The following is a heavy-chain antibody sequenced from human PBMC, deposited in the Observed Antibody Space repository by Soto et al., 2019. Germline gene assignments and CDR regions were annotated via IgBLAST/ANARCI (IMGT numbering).Heavy chain of an antibody. CDR1: GGSFSGYY. Sequence: ASETLSLTCAVYGGSFSGYYWSWIRQPPGKGLEWIGEINHSGSTNYNPSLKSRVTISVDTSKNQFSLKLSSVTAADTAVYYCARGGMTTVTTFDYWGQGTLVTVSS. V-gene: IGHV4-34*01. D-gene: IGHD4-17*01. CDR2: INHSGST. J-gene: IGHJ4*02. CDR3: ARGGMTTVTTFDY.